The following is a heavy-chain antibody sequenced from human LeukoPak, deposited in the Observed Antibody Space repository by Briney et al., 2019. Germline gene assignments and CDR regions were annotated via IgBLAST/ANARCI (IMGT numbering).Heavy chain of an antibody. V-gene: IGHV4-39*01. J-gene: IGHJ4*02. CDR1: GGSISSSSYY. Sequence: SETLSLTCTVSGGSISSSSYYWGWIRQPPGKGLEWIGYIYYSGSTDYEPSLKSRVTMSVDTSKNQFSLKLSSVTAADTAVYYCARQYSSGWLPGYWGQGTLVTVSS. CDR2: IYYSGST. CDR3: ARQYSSGWLPGY. D-gene: IGHD6-19*01.